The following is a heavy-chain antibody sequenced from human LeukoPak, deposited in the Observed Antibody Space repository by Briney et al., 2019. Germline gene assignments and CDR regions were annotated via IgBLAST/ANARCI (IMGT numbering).Heavy chain of an antibody. D-gene: IGHD3-22*01. CDR2: ISYDGSNK. V-gene: IGHV3-30-3*01. Sequence: GGSLRLSCVASGFTFSSYAMHWVRQAPGKGLEWVAVISYDGSNKYYADSVKGRFTISRDNSKNTLYLQMNSLRAEDTAVYYCARGRSGYYYPNWGQGTLVTVSS. CDR1: GFTFSSYA. CDR3: ARGRSGYYYPN. J-gene: IGHJ4*02.